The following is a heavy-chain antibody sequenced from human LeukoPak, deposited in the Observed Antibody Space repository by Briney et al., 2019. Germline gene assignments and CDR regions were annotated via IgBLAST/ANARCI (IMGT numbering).Heavy chain of an antibody. CDR1: RGTFSSYA. CDR2: IIPIFGTA. Sequence: ASVKVSCKASRGTFSSYAISWVRQAPGQGLEWMGGIIPIFGTANYAQKFQGRVTVTADESTSTAYMELSSLRSEDTAVYYCARDPSYDSGSYYNAWYFDLWGRGTLVTVPS. CDR3: ARDPSYDSGSYYNAWYFDL. J-gene: IGHJ2*01. D-gene: IGHD3-10*01. V-gene: IGHV1-69*13.